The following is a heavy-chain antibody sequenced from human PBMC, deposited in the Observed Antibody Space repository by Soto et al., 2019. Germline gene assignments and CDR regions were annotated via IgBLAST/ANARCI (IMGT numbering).Heavy chain of an antibody. Sequence: ASVKVSCKASGYTFTSYYMHWVRQAPGQGLEWMGIINPSGGSTSYAQKFQGRVTMTRDTSTSTVYMELSSLRSEDTAVYYCARDLRFWENDSYYYSGRAVGGKGTRVTVSS. CDR3: ARDLRFWENDSYYYSGRAV. CDR1: GYTFTSYY. V-gene: IGHV1-46*01. J-gene: IGHJ6*04. D-gene: IGHD3-16*01. CDR2: INPSGGST.